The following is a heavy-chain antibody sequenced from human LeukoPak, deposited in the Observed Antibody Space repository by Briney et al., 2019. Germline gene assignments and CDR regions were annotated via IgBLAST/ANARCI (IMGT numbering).Heavy chain of an antibody. CDR1: GYSFTSYW. D-gene: IGHD5-12*01. J-gene: IGHJ4*02. CDR2: IYPDDSDI. Sequence: GESLKISCKGSGYSFTSYWIGWVRQMPGKGLEWMGIIYPDDSDIRYSPSFQGQITISADKSINTAYLQWSSLKVSDTAIYYCARGRGYSYNYYYFDYWGQGALVTVSS. CDR3: ARGRGYSYNYYYFDY. V-gene: IGHV5-51*01.